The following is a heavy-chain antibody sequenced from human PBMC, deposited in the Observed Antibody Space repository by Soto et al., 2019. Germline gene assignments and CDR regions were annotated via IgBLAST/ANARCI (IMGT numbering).Heavy chain of an antibody. Sequence: SETLSLTCTVSGGSISSSSYYWGWIRQPPGKGLEWIGSIYYSGSTYYNPSLKSRVTISVDTSKNQFSLKLSSVTAADTAVYYCARHVPDYITMIVVVIREERYYFDYWGQGTLVTVSS. CDR1: GGSISSSSYY. CDR2: IYYSGST. CDR3: ARHVPDYITMIVVVIREERYYFDY. J-gene: IGHJ4*02. D-gene: IGHD3-22*01. V-gene: IGHV4-39*01.